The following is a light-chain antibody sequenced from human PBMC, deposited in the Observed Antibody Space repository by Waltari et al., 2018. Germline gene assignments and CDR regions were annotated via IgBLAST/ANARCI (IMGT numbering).Light chain of an antibody. Sequence: TARITCSGDALPNKYGYWYQQKSGQAPVLVIYEDNKRRSGIPERFSGSSSGTMVTLTISGAQVEDEGDYYCYSTDRTGKQRVFGGGTKLTVL. V-gene: IGLV3-10*01. J-gene: IGLJ2*01. CDR2: EDN. CDR3: YSTDRTGKQRV. CDR1: ALPNKY.